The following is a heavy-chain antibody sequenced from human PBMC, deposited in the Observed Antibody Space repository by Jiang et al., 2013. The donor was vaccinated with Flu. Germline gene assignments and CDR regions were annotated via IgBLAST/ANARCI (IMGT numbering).Heavy chain of an antibody. V-gene: IGHV5-51*01. D-gene: IGHD3-22*01. J-gene: IGHJ4*02. CDR3: ARVYDSSGYYSRLDY. Sequence: EVKKPGESLKISCKGSGYSFTSYWIGWVRQMPGKGLEWMGIIYPGDSDTRYSPSFQGQVTISADKSISTAYLQWSSLKASDTAMYYCARVYDSSGYYSRLDYWGQGTLVTVSS. CDR2: IYPGDSDT. CDR1: GYSFTSYW.